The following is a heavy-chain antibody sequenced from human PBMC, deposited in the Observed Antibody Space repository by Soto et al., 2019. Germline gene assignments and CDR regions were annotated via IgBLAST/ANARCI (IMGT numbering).Heavy chain of an antibody. CDR2: IIPILGIA. D-gene: IGHD3-10*01. V-gene: IGHV1-69*02. Sequence: QVQLVQSGAEVKKPGSSVKVSCKASGGTFSSYTISWVRQAPGQGLEWMGRIIPILGIANYAQKFQSRVTITADKSTSTAYMELSSLRSEDTAVYYCARGTGGWFGELSGWFDPWGQGTLVTVSS. J-gene: IGHJ5*02. CDR1: GGTFSSYT. CDR3: ARGTGGWFGELSGWFDP.